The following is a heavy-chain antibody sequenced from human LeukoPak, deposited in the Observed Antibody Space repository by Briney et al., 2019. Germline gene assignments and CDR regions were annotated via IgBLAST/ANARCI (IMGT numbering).Heavy chain of an antibody. V-gene: IGHV3-15*01. Sequence: GGSLRLSCAASGFTFNNAWMTWVRQAPGKGLEWVGRIKSETSGGTTDYAAPVKGRFTISRDDSKNTLFLQMNSLKTEDTAVYYCTTAPSALDYWGQGTLVTVPS. CDR1: GFTFNNAW. J-gene: IGHJ4*02. CDR2: IKSETSGGTT. CDR3: TTAPSALDY.